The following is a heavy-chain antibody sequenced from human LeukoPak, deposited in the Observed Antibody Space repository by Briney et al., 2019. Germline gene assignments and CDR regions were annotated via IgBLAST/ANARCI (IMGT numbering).Heavy chain of an antibody. Sequence: SETLSLTCTVSGGSISTQSYYWGWIRQPPGKGLEWIGTIYYSGNTYYNPSLKSRVTISIDTSNTQFFLKLRSVTAADTAVYYCARHEVRGARSFDYWGQGTLVTVSS. J-gene: IGHJ4*02. D-gene: IGHD3-10*01. CDR3: ARHEVRGARSFDY. V-gene: IGHV4-39*01. CDR2: IYYSGNT. CDR1: GGSISTQSYY.